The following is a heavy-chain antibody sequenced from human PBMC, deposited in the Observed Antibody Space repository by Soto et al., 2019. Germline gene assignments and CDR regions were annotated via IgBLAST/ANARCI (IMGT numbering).Heavy chain of an antibody. V-gene: IGHV5-51*01. D-gene: IGHD3-16*01. J-gene: IGHJ4*02. CDR2: IYPGDSDT. CDR3: ARSQFDYVWGTSGYFDS. Sequence: PGESLKISCKGSGYSFTTHWVGWVRQMPGKGLEWMGIIYPGDSDTRYSPSFQGQVTISADESTTTAYLQWSSLKASDTAMYYCARSQFDYVWGTSGYFDSWGQGTLGPSPQ. CDR1: GYSFTTHW.